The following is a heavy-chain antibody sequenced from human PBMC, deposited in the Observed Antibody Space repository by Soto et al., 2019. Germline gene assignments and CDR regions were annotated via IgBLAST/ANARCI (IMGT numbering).Heavy chain of an antibody. V-gene: IGHV4-59*07. Sequence: PSDTLSLTCTVSGGSISSYYWSWIRQPPGKGLEWIGYIYYSGSTNYNPSLKSRVTISVDTSKNQFSLKLSSVTAADTAVYYCARVRGCSSTSCYSFDYWGQGTLVTVSS. CDR2: IYYSGST. D-gene: IGHD2-2*01. CDR1: GGSISSYY. J-gene: IGHJ4*02. CDR3: ARVRGCSSTSCYSFDY.